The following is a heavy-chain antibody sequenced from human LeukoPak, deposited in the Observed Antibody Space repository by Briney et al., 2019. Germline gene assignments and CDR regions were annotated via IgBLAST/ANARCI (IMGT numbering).Heavy chain of an antibody. Sequence: GGSLRLSCAASGFTFSSYGMQWVRQAPGKGLEWVAVIWYDGSNKYYADSVKGRFTISRDNSKNTLYLQMNSLRAEDTAVYYCAREPYDSSGPDAFDIWGQGTMVTVSS. CDR2: IWYDGSNK. CDR3: AREPYDSSGPDAFDI. V-gene: IGHV3-33*01. J-gene: IGHJ3*02. CDR1: GFTFSSYG. D-gene: IGHD3-22*01.